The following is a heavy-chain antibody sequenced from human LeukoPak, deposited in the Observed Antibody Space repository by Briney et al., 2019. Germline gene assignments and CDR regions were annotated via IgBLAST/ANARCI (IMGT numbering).Heavy chain of an antibody. Sequence: GGSLRLSCAASGFTFSSYAMSWVRQAPGKGLEWVSAISGSGGSTYYADSVKGRFTISRDKSKNTLYLQMNSLRAEDTAVYYYAKEGGCGELLWHFDYGGQGTLVTVSS. CDR3: AKEGGCGELLWHFDY. J-gene: IGHJ4*02. CDR2: ISGSGGST. CDR1: GFTFSSYA. V-gene: IGHV3-23*01. D-gene: IGHD3-10*01.